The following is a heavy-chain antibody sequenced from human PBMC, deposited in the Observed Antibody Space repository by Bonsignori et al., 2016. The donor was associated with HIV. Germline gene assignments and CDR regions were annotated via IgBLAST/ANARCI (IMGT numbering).Heavy chain of an antibody. V-gene: IGHV3-7*03. Sequence: WIRQPPGKGLEWVAKIKQDGSEKHYVDSVKGRFTISRDNAKNSLYLQMNSLRAEDTAVYYCARARAESYDFWSGYYTSYFFDYWGQGTLVTVSS. CDR3: ARARAESYDFWSGYYTSYFFDY. CDR2: IKQDGSEK. J-gene: IGHJ4*02. D-gene: IGHD3-3*01.